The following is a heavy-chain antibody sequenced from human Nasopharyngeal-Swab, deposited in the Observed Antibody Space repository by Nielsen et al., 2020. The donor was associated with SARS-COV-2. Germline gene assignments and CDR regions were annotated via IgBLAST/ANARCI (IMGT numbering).Heavy chain of an antibody. J-gene: IGHJ4*02. CDR2: ISSNGGST. Sequence: GESLKISCSASGFTFSSYAMHWVRQAPGKGLEYVSAISSNGGSTYYADSVKGRFTISRDNSKNTLYLQMGSLRAEDTAVYYCVKEQVRGDCFDYWGQGTLVTVSS. CDR3: VKEQVRGDCFDY. V-gene: IGHV3-64D*06. D-gene: IGHD2-21*01. CDR1: GFTFSSYA.